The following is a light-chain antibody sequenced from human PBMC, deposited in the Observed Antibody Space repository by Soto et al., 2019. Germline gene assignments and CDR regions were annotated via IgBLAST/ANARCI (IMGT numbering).Light chain of an antibody. Sequence: EIVLTQSPGTLSLSPGERATLSCRASQSVSSNYLAWYQQRPGQAPRLLTYDASSRATGVPDRFSGSGSGTDFTLTISRLEPEDFAVYYCHQYGGSPGTLGQGTKVEIK. V-gene: IGKV3-20*01. CDR1: QSVSSNY. J-gene: IGKJ1*01. CDR3: HQYGGSPGT. CDR2: DAS.